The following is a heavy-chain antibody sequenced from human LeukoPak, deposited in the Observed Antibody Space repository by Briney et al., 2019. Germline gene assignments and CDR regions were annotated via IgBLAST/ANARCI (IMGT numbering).Heavy chain of an antibody. J-gene: IGHJ4*02. D-gene: IGHD2-2*01. CDR1: EFTFNSHV. CDR3: ARPRGCGSARCNNFDY. Sequence: GGSLRLSCAASEFTFNSHVMHWFRQAPGKGLEWVSSISSSSSYIYYADSVKGRFTISRDNTKKSLYLQLDSLRPEDSAVYYCARPRGCGSARCNNFDYWGQGTLVTVSS. CDR2: ISSSSSYI. V-gene: IGHV3-21*01.